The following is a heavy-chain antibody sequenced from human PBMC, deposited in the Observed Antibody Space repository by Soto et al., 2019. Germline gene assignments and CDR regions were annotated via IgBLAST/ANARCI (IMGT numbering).Heavy chain of an antibody. Sequence: QVHLVQSGAEVKKPGASVKVSCKASGYTFTSYGISWVRQAPGQGLEWMGWISAYNGNTNYAQKLQGRVTMTTDTSPSEAHMGMMRLRSDDTAVYYCVRTVGATSAFDIWGQGTIVTVSS. V-gene: IGHV1-18*01. D-gene: IGHD1-26*01. CDR3: VRTVGATSAFDI. J-gene: IGHJ3*02. CDR2: ISAYNGNT. CDR1: GYTFTSYG.